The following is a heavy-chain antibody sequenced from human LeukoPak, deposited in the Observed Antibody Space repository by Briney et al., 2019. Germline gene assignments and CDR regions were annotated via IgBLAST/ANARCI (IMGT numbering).Heavy chain of an antibody. CDR1: GGSISSSSYY. Sequence: KSSETLSLTCTVSGGSISSSSYYWGWIRQPPGKGLEWIGSIYYSGSTYYNPSPKSRVTISVDTSKNQFSLKLSSVTAADTAVYYCARQSSTVVNYRAFDYWGQGTLVTVSS. D-gene: IGHD4-23*01. V-gene: IGHV4-39*01. CDR2: IYYSGST. CDR3: ARQSSTVVNYRAFDY. J-gene: IGHJ4*02.